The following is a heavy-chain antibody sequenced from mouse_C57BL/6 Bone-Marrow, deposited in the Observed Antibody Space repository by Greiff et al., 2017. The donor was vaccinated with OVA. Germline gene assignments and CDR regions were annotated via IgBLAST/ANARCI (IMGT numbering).Heavy chain of an antibody. Sequence: VQLQQPGAELVRPGSSVKLSCKASGYTFTSYWMDWVKQRPGQGLEWIGNIYPSDSETHYNQKFKDKATLTVDKSSSTAYMQLSSLTSGASAVYYCARELRFVCWGQGTLVTVS. J-gene: IGHJ3*01. CDR3: ARELRFVC. D-gene: IGHD2-1*01. CDR1: GYTFTSYW. CDR2: IYPSDSET. V-gene: IGHV1-61*01.